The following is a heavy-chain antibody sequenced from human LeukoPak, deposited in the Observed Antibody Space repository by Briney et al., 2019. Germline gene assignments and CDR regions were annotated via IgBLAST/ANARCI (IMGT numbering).Heavy chain of an antibody. D-gene: IGHD3-22*01. V-gene: IGHV3-15*01. CDR1: GFTFSKAW. CDR2: IKSNADDGTT. Sequence: GGSLRLSCAASGFTFSKAWMSWVRQAAGKGLEWLGRIKSNADDGTTDYAAPMKGRISISRDDSQNTLYLQLNSLKTEDTAVYYCSTYRWQYDSSGDDYWGQGTLVPVSS. CDR3: STYRWQYDSSGDDY. J-gene: IGHJ4*02.